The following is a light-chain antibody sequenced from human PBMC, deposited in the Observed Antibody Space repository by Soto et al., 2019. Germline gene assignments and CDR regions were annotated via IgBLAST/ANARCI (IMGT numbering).Light chain of an antibody. J-gene: IGKJ5*01. CDR2: DVS. CDR3: QQYNSYSIT. CDR1: QILVYSDGNTY. Sequence: DVVVTQSPLSRPVTLVHAASISCRSSQILVYSDGNTYLSWFQQKPGRAPKLLIYDVSSLKSGVPSRFSGSGSGTEFTLTISSLQPDDFATYYCQQYNSYSITFGQGTRLEIK. V-gene: IGKV2D-30*01.